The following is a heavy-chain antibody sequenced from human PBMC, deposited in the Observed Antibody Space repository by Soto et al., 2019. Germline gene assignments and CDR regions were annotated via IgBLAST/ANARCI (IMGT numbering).Heavy chain of an antibody. D-gene: IGHD1-26*01. CDR1: GGSIRSNNW. J-gene: IGHJ5*02. V-gene: IGHV4-4*01. CDR2: IYHSGST. Sequence: QVQLQESGPGLVKPSGTLSLTCAVSGGSIRSNNWWSWVRQPPGKGLEWIGEIYHSGSTHYNPSLKGRFTISVDESKKQFALRLTCETAGDTAVLCCARVVSGSDAEALGQGTLATGSS. CDR3: ARVVSGSDAEA.